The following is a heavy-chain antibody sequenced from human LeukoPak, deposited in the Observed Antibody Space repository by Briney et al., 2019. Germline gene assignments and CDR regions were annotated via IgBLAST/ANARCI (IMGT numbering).Heavy chain of an antibody. Sequence: ASVKVSCKASGYTFTGYYMHWVRQAPGQGLEWMGIINPSGGSTSYAQKFQGRVTMTRDMSTSTAYMELSSLRSEDTAVYYCARFKGIAVAGTSHYYYYMDVWGKGTTVTVSS. J-gene: IGHJ6*03. V-gene: IGHV1-46*01. CDR1: GYTFTGYY. CDR2: INPSGGST. D-gene: IGHD6-19*01. CDR3: ARFKGIAVAGTSHYYYYMDV.